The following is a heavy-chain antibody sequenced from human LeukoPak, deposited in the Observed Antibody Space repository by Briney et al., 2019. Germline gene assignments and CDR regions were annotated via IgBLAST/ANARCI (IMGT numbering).Heavy chain of an antibody. CDR1: GGTFSSYA. V-gene: IGHV1-69*13. Sequence: RASVNVSYTASGGTFSSYAISWVRQAPGQGLEWMGGIIPIFGTANYAQKFQGRVTITADESTSTAYMELSSLRSEDTAVYYCARGDSSGWYGYYWGQGTLVTVSS. CDR3: ARGDSSGWYGYY. D-gene: IGHD6-19*01. CDR2: IIPIFGTA. J-gene: IGHJ4*02.